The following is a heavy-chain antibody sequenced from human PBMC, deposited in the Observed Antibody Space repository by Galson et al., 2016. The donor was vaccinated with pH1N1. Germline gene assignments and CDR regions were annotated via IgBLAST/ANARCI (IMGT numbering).Heavy chain of an antibody. D-gene: IGHD6-19*01. CDR3: ARHSTSGFPGIQVAARRRPFDI. Sequence: SETLSLTCAVYSGSLSGHYWSWIRQPPGKGLEWIGEVNHGGDTNSSPSLKSRVTISVDTSKNQFSLNLKSVTAADTAVYYCARHSTSGFPGIQVAARRRPFDIWGQGTMVTVSS. J-gene: IGHJ3*02. V-gene: IGHV4-34*01. CDR1: SGSLSGHY. CDR2: VNHGGDT.